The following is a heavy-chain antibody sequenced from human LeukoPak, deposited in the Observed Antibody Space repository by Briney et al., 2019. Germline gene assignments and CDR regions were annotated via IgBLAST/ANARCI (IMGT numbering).Heavy chain of an antibody. Sequence: GSLRLSCAASGFTLSNHAMHWVRRATGKGLEWVSAVGIAGDTFYPGSVKGRFTISRENAKNSLYLQMNSLRAEDTAVYYCARQMTPHGNFDYWGQGPLVTVSS. CDR3: ARQMTPHGNFDY. CDR1: GFTLSNHA. CDR2: VGIAGDT. V-gene: IGHV3-13*01. J-gene: IGHJ4*02. D-gene: IGHD1-26*01.